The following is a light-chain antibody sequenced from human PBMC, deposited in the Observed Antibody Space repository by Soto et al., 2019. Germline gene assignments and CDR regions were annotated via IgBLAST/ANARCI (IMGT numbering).Light chain of an antibody. CDR1: SSDVGDYDY. CDR2: DVN. Sequence: QSGLTQPRSVSGSPGRSVTISCTGTSSDVGDYDYVSWYQQNPGKAPKLMIYDVNKRPSGVPDRFSGFKSGNTASLSISGLQAEDEAEYYCCSYAGNYRVLFGGGTKVTVL. J-gene: IGLJ3*02. CDR3: CSYAGNYRVL. V-gene: IGLV2-11*01.